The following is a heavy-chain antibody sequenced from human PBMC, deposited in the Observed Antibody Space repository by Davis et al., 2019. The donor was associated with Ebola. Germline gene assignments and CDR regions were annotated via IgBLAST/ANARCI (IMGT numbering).Heavy chain of an antibody. Sequence: GESLKISCKGFGYSYRNYWIGWVRQMPGKGLEWMGIIYPDDSDTRYSPSFQGQVTIPADKSINTTHLQWNSLQASDSAMYYCARPLTQYCSSTSCYLGYWGQGTLVTVSS. D-gene: IGHD2-2*01. J-gene: IGHJ4*02. CDR2: IYPDDSDT. CDR1: GYSYRNYW. CDR3: ARPLTQYCSSTSCYLGY. V-gene: IGHV5-51*01.